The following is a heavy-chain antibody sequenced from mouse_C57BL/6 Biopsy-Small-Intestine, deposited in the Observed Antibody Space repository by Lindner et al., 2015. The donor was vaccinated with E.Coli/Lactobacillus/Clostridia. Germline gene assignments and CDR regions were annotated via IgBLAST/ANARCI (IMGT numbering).Heavy chain of an antibody. Sequence: SVKVSCKASGYDFNTYIISWVRQAPGQGLEWMGRIDPDNGHTNYAEKFQGRVTLTTDTSTSTAYMDLRSLKSDDTALYYCARDRSGSLDYWGQGNPGHRL. CDR1: GYDFNTYI. D-gene: IGHD1-3*01. J-gene: IGHJ3*01. CDR2: IDPDNGHT. CDR3: ARDRSGSLDY. V-gene: IGHV1-84*02.